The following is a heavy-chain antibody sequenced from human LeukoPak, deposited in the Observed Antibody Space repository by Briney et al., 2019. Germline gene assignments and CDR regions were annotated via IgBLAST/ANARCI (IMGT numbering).Heavy chain of an antibody. D-gene: IGHD6-13*01. V-gene: IGHV3-7*01. J-gene: IGHJ4*02. Sequence: GGSLRLSCAVSGFSVSGYWMTWVRQAPGKRLERVANIKQDGSEKNYVDSVKGRFTISRDNAENSLFLKMNSLRVEDTAVYYCAREWQGGIAAAGTRIEGDYWGQGTLVDVSS. CDR3: AREWQGGIAAAGTRIEGDY. CDR2: IKQDGSEK. CDR1: GFSVSGYW.